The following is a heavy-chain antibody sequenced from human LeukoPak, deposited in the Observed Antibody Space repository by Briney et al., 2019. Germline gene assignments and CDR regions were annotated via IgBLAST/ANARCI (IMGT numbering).Heavy chain of an antibody. CDR3: ANEIRPNDY. V-gene: IGHV3-23*01. J-gene: IGHJ4*02. Sequence: GGSLRLSCVVSGFTFSNRAMSWVRQAPGKGLEWISAISIGGERTYYADSVKGRFSISRDNSENTLYLQMNGLRAGDTAIYYCANEIRPNDYWGQGTLVTVSS. CDR2: ISIGGERT. D-gene: IGHD3-10*01. CDR1: GFTFSNRA.